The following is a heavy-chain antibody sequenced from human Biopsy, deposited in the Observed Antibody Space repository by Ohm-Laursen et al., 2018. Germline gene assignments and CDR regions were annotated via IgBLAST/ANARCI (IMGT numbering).Heavy chain of an antibody. D-gene: IGHD1-14*01. CDR1: GFTFDDYA. V-gene: IGHV3-9*01. Sequence: SLRLSCTASGFTFDDYAMHWVRQAPGKGLEWVSGISWNSDSIGYADSVKVRFTISRDNAKKYLYLQMNSLRAEDTALYYCANDRYTGKYYYYYGMDVWGQGTTVSVSS. J-gene: IGHJ6*02. CDR3: ANDRYTGKYYYYYGMDV. CDR2: ISWNSDSI.